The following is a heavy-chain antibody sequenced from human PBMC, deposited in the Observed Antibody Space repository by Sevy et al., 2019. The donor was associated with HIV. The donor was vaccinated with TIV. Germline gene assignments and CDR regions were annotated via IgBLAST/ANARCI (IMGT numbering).Heavy chain of an antibody. CDR3: AKPNWNFRADSFDT. CDR2: ISGSGGLT. Sequence: GGSLRLSCTVTEFTSRAFAMSWVRQTPEKGLEWVSSISGSGGLTHYADSVKGRFTISRDKSQGTVYLQMNSLAVDDTAVYYCAKPNWNFRADSFDTWGQGTLVTVSS. V-gene: IGHV3-23*01. D-gene: IGHD1-7*01. J-gene: IGHJ5*02. CDR1: EFTSRAFA.